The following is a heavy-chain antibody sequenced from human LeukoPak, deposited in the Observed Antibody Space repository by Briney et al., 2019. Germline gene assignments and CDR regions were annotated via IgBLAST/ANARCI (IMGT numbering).Heavy chain of an antibody. J-gene: IGHJ4*02. Sequence: GGSLRLPCAASGFTFSSYSMNWVRQAPGKGLEWVSSISSSSSYIYYAGSVKGRFTISRDNAKNSLYLQMNSLRAEDTAVYYCARDIVGANAWNYWGQGTLVTVSS. CDR2: ISSSSSYI. CDR3: ARDIVGANAWNY. CDR1: GFTFSSYS. V-gene: IGHV3-21*01. D-gene: IGHD1-26*01.